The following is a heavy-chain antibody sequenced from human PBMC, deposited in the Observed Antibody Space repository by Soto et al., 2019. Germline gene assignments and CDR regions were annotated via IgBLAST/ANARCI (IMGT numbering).Heavy chain of an antibody. CDR2: IHYNGNT. CDR3: TKERNLGRWIQPLDS. CDR1: GDTISSYS. V-gene: IGHV4-59*01. D-gene: IGHD2-2*03. Sequence: SETLSITCTVSGDTISSYSWSWIRQHPGKGLEWIGNIHYNGNTKYSPSLKSRVTMSVDTSKNHFSLKLISVTTADTAVYFCTKERNLGRWIQPLDSWGQGTLVTV. J-gene: IGHJ4*02.